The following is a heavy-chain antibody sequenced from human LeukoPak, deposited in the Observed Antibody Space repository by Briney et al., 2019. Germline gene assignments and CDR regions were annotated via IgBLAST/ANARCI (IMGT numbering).Heavy chain of an antibody. CDR2: ITGDSAHI. CDR1: GFTFSSYT. D-gene: IGHD5-12*01. CDR3: ARVRGYSRDF. Sequence: GGSLRLSCAASGFTFSSYTMNWARQAPGKGLEWVSSITGDSAHIFYADSVQGRFIISRDDATKSLYLQMSGLTAEDTAVYYCARVRGYSRDFWGQGTLVTVSS. J-gene: IGHJ4*02. V-gene: IGHV3-21*01.